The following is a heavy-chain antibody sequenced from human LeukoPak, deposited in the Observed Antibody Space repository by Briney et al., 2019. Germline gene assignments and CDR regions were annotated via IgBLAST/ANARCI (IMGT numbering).Heavy chain of an antibody. J-gene: IGHJ4*02. CDR2: ISPSGNSK. D-gene: IGHD3-10*01. CDR3: ARDFLGESGAGGY. V-gene: IGHV3-21*06. CDR1: GFTFSYYT. Sequence: GGSLRLSCTASGFTFSYYTMNWVRQSPGKGLEWISSISPSGNSKYHADSVKGRFTISRDNARNSPYLEMDSLRADDTALYYCARDFLGESGAGGYWGQGTLVTVST.